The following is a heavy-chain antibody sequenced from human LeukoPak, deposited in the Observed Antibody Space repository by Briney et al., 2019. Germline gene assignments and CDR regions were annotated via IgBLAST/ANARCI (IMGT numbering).Heavy chain of an antibody. D-gene: IGHD3-3*01. CDR1: GGSISSGSYY. CDR3: ARVPAAYYDFWSGYP. Sequence: SETLSLTCTVSGGSISSGSYYWSWIRQPAGKGLEWIGRIYTSGSTNYNPSLKSRVTISVDTSKTPFSLKLSSVTAADTAVYYCARVPAAYYDFWSGYPWGQGTLVTVSS. CDR2: IYTSGST. J-gene: IGHJ5*02. V-gene: IGHV4-61*02.